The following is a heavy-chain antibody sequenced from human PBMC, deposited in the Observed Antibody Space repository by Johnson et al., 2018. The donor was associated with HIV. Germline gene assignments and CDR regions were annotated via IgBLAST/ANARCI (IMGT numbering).Heavy chain of an antibody. V-gene: IGHV3-66*02. CDR1: SSNY. J-gene: IGHJ3*02. CDR3: AKAQRNYRGAFDI. D-gene: IGHD1-7*01. Sequence: VRLVESGGGLVQPGGSLRLSCVGSSNYKSWVRQAPGKGLEWVSVIYSGGSTYYADSVKGRFTISRDNSRNTLSLELSNLRSDDTAVYYCAKAQRNYRGAFDIWGQGTMVTVSS. CDR2: IYSGGST.